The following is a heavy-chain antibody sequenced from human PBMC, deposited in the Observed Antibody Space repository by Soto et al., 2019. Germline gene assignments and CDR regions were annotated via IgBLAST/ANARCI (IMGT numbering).Heavy chain of an antibody. CDR1: GGIFSNDP. J-gene: IGHJ4*02. CDR2: IIPAIGKP. CDR3: ATGEWELPHF. Sequence: QVQLVQSGAEMKKPGSSVKVSCKASGGIFSNDPISWVRQAPGQGLEWMGGIIPAIGKPDYAQKYQDRVTIAADESTSTAYMELTNLVSRDTAVYYCATGEWELPHFWGQGTLVTVSS. V-gene: IGHV1-69*01. D-gene: IGHD1-7*01.